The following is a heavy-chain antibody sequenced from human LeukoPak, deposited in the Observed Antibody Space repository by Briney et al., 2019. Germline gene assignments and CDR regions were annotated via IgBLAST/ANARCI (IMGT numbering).Heavy chain of an antibody. V-gene: IGHV3-23*01. CDR3: AKCLARDYYDSSGPKYYFDY. CDR1: GFTFSSYG. D-gene: IGHD3-22*01. Sequence: GGSLRLSCAASGFTFSSYGMHWVRQPPGKGLEWVSAISGSGGSTYYADSVKGRFTISRDNSKNTLYLQMNSLRAEDTAVYYCAKCLARDYYDSSGPKYYFDYWGQGTLVTVSS. J-gene: IGHJ4*02. CDR2: ISGSGGST.